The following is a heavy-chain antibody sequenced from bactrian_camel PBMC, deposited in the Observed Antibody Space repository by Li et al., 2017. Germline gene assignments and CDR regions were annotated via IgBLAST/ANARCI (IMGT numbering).Heavy chain of an antibody. CDR1: DDANEFEW. V-gene: IGHV3S53*01. CDR3: AKVDYGGDSSDNY. Sequence: HVQLVESGGGSVEAGGSQRLSCVVTDDANEFEWIGWFRPDDKGERVGVAVIDRDGRTGYLDSVKNRFTISRDGTKNTVYLQMNNLKTEDTAMYFCAKVDYGGDSSDNYWGQGTQVTVS. CDR2: IDRDGRT. J-gene: IGHJ4*01. D-gene: IGHD5*01.